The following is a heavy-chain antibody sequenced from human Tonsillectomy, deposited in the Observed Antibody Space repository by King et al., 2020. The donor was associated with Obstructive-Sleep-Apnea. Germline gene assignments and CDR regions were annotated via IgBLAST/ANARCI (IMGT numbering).Heavy chain of an antibody. CDR3: ARENYGNFYFDY. CDR1: GFTFSSYS. V-gene: IGHV3-30-3*01. Sequence: VQLVESGGGVVQPGRSLRLSCAASGFTFSSYSMHWVRQVPGQGMEWVAVISYDGSNKFYADSVKGRFTISRDNSKNTLYLQMNSLRAEDTAVYYCARENYGNFYFDYWGQGSLVTVSS. D-gene: IGHD4-11*01. J-gene: IGHJ4*02. CDR2: ISYDGSNK.